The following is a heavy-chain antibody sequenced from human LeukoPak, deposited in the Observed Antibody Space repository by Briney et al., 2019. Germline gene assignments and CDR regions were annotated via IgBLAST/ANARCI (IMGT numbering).Heavy chain of an antibody. V-gene: IGHV1-18*01. D-gene: IGHD3-22*01. CDR3: ARGGYYDSSGYYYDDAFDI. J-gene: IGHJ3*02. CDR1: GYTFTSYG. Sequence: ASVKVSCKASGYTFTSYGISWVRQAPGQGLEWMGWISAYNGNTNYAQKLQGRVTMTTDTSTSTAYMELRSLRSEDTAVYYCARGGYYDSSGYYYDDAFDIWGQGTMVTVSS. CDR2: ISAYNGNT.